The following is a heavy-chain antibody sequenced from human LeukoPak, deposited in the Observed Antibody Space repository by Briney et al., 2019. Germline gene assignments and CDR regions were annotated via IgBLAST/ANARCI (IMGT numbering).Heavy chain of an antibody. CDR3: ARTAMASIADYFDY. Sequence: PSETLSLTCTVSSGSFSGHYWSWIRQPPGKGLEWIGYIHYSGSTNSNPSLKSRVTLSIDTSKNQFSLELRSVTAADTAVFYCARTAMASIADYFDYWGQGMMITVSS. J-gene: IGHJ4*02. V-gene: IGHV4-59*11. D-gene: IGHD5-24*01. CDR2: IHYSGST. CDR1: SGSFSGHY.